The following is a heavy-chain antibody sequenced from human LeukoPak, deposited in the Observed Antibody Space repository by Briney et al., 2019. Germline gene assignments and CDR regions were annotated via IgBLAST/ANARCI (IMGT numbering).Heavy chain of an antibody. CDR3: ARAVARWGAFDI. V-gene: IGHV1-69*13. Sequence: ASVKVSCKASGYTFTGYYMHWVRQAPGQGLEWMGGIIPIFGTANYAQKFQGRVTITADESTSTAYMELSSLRSEDTAVYYCARAVARWGAFDIWGQGTMVTVSS. CDR1: GYTFTGYY. J-gene: IGHJ3*02. D-gene: IGHD6-19*01. CDR2: IIPIFGTA.